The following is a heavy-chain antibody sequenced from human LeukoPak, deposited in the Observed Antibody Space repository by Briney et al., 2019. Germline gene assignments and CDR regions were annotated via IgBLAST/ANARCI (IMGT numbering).Heavy chain of an antibody. D-gene: IGHD4-17*01. CDR2: ISYDGSNK. CDR1: GFTFSSYA. Sequence: GGSLRPSCAASGFTFSSYAMHWVRQAPGKGLEWVAVISYDGSNKYYADSVKGRFTISRDNSKNTLYLQMNSLRAEDTAVYYCAKAPYGDPLYYDMDVWGQGTTVTVSS. V-gene: IGHV3-30-3*01. J-gene: IGHJ6*02. CDR3: AKAPYGDPLYYDMDV.